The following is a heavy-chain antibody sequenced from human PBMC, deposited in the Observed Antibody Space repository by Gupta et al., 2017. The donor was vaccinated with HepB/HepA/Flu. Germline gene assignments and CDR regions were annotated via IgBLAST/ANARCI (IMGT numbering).Heavy chain of an antibody. CDR3: ARRRFYVIDL. V-gene: IGHV3-49*03. CDR2: IRNKPYGETT. Sequence: EVQLLESGGDLVEPGRSLRLSCTASGFNLGDYAVSWFRQAPGKGLEWVSFIRNKPYGETTEYAASVKGRFVVSRDDSKSVAFLQMNSLKTEDTAVYYCARRRFYVIDLWGQGTLVTVSS. D-gene: IGHD2/OR15-2a*01. CDR1: GFNLGDYA. J-gene: IGHJ5*02.